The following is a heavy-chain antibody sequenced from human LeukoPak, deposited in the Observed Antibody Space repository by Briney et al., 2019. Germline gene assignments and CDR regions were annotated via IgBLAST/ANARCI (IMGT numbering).Heavy chain of an antibody. Sequence: PGGSLRLSCTASGFTFSSYGMHWVRQAPGNGLEWVASIWYEGRTKYYIDSVKGRFTISRDNAKNSLYLQMSNLRAEDTAVYFCARGGGLDVWGQGATVTVSS. D-gene: IGHD3-16*01. CDR2: IWYEGRTK. V-gene: IGHV3-33*03. CDR1: GFTFSSYG. CDR3: ARGGGLDV. J-gene: IGHJ6*02.